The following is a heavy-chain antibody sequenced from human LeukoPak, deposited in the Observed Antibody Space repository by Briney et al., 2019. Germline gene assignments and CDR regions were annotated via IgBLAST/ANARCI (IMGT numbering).Heavy chain of an antibody. V-gene: IGHV3-23*01. CDR1: GFTFSSYA. D-gene: IGHD2-2*01. CDR3: AKEGQVVPAATPHYYYAMDV. J-gene: IGHJ6*02. CDR2: ISGSGGST. Sequence: GGSLRLSCAASGFTFSSYAMSWVRQAPGKGLEWVSAISGSGGSTYYADSVKGRFTISRDNSKNTLYLQMNSLRAEDTAVYYCAKEGQVVPAATPHYYYAMDVWGQGTTVTVSS.